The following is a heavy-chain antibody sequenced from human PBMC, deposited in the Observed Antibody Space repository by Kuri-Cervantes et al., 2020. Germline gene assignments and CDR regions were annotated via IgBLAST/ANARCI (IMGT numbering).Heavy chain of an antibody. CDR1: GLTFNNYS. CDR3: ALRGTRGPRGYMDF. Sequence: GGSLRLSCAASGLTFNNYSMNWVRQAPGKGLEWVANIKQDGSEKYYVDSVKGRFTISRDNAKHSLYLQMNSLRAEDTAVYYCALRGTRGPRGYMDFWGKGTTVTVSS. J-gene: IGHJ6*03. D-gene: IGHD1-14*01. V-gene: IGHV3-7*01. CDR2: IKQDGSEK.